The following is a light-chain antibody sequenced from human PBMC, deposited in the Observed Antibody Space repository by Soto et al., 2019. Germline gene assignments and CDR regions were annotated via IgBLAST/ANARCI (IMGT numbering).Light chain of an antibody. V-gene: IGLV2-8*01. Sequence: QSVLTQPPSACGSPGQPVTISCTGTSSDVGGYNYVSWYQQYPGRAPKLMIYEVTKRPSGVPDRFSGSKSGNTASLTISGLQAEDEADYYCSSYAASNNFYFVFGGGTKLTVL. CDR2: EVT. J-gene: IGLJ3*02. CDR3: SSYAASNNFYFV. CDR1: SSDVGGYNY.